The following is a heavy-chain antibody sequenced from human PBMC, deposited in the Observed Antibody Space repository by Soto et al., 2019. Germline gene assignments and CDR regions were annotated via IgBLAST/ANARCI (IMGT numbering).Heavy chain of an antibody. J-gene: IGHJ4*02. Sequence: QVQLVQSGAEVKKPGSSVKVSCKASGGTFSSYAISWVRQAPGQGLEWMGGIIPIFGTANYAQKFQGRVMITADESTSTAYMELSSLRSEDTAVYYCARVPRTDYYDSSGYYAYYFDYWGQGTLVTVSS. D-gene: IGHD3-22*01. CDR1: GGTFSSYA. CDR2: IIPIFGTA. V-gene: IGHV1-69*01. CDR3: ARVPRTDYYDSSGYYAYYFDY.